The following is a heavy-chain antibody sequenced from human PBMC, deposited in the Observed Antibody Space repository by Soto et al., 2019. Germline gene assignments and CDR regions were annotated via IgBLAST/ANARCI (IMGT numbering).Heavy chain of an antibody. CDR3: ARDHCSSTSCYTGPLYYYYYGMDV. CDR1: GFTFSSYS. J-gene: IGHJ6*02. V-gene: IGHV3-21*01. CDR2: ISSSSSYI. Sequence: EVQLVESGGGLVKPGGSLRLSCAASGFTFSSYSMNCVRQAPGKGLEWVSSISSSSSYIYYADSVKGRFTISRDNAKNSLYLQMNSLRAEDTAVYYCARDHCSSTSCYTGPLYYYYYGMDVWGQGTTVTVSS. D-gene: IGHD2-2*02.